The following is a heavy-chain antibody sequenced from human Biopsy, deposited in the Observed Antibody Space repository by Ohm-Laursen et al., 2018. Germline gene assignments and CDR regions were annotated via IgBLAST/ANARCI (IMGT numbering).Heavy chain of an antibody. CDR1: GFVVSGTQ. Sequence: SLRLSCAASGFVVSGTQMSWVRQAPRKGLEWVSVIYSGDSTYYADSEKGRFTISRDESKNTLYLQMNRLRAEDTAVYHCARATYSSGHKIDSWGQGTLVTVSS. D-gene: IGHD6-25*01. J-gene: IGHJ4*02. V-gene: IGHV3-53*01. CDR3: ARATYSSGHKIDS. CDR2: IYSGDST.